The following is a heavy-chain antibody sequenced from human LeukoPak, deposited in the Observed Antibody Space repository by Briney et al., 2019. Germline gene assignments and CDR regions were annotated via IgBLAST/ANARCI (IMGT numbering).Heavy chain of an antibody. CDR2: TYYRSKWIN. J-gene: IGHJ3*02. Sequence: SQTLSLTCAISGDSVTVKSDVWNWIRQSPSRGLEWLGRTYYRSKWINDYATSVKSRIIISPDTSMNQFSLHLNSVTPEDTAVYYGARDADWAYHAFDIWGQGTMVTLTS. D-gene: IGHD3-9*01. CDR3: ARDADWAYHAFDI. V-gene: IGHV6-1*01. CDR1: GDSVTVKSDV.